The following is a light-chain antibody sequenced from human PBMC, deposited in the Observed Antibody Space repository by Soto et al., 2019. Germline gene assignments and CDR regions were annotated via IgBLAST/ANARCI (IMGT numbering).Light chain of an antibody. CDR3: QQYTKWWT. Sequence: EIVMTQSPATLSVSPGEGVTLSCRASQGGGRNFAWYQQKPGQAPRLLIYAASTRATGIPARFSGSGSGTEFTLTISSLQSEDFAVYYCQQYTKWWTFGQGTKVEIK. CDR2: AAS. J-gene: IGKJ1*01. V-gene: IGKV3-15*01. CDR1: QGGGRN.